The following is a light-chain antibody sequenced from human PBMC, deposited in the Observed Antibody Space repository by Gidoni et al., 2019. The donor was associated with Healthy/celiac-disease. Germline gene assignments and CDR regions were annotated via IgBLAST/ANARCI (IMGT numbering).Light chain of an antibody. Sequence: QYALTQPASGSGSPGKSITISCTGTSSDVGGYNYVSWYQQHPGKSPKLMIYEVSKRPSGVSNRFSGSKSGNTASLTISGLQAEDEADYYCSSYTSISTLLFGGGTKLTVL. J-gene: IGLJ2*01. CDR3: SSYTSISTLL. CDR2: EVS. V-gene: IGLV2-14*01. CDR1: SSDVGGYNY.